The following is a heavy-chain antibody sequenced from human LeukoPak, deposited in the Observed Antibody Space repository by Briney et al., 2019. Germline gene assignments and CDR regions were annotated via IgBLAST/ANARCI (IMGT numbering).Heavy chain of an antibody. D-gene: IGHD3-22*01. V-gene: IGHV3-66*01. CDR2: IHSGGAT. J-gene: IGHJ5*01. Sequence: GGSLRLSCAASGFTVSSSYMSWVRQAPGKGLEWVSVIHSGGATYYADSVKGRFTVSRDNSKNTLYLQMNSLSAEDTAVYYCARDDYYDSSGPPDSWGQGTLVTVSS. CDR3: ARDDYYDSSGPPDS. CDR1: GFTVSSSY.